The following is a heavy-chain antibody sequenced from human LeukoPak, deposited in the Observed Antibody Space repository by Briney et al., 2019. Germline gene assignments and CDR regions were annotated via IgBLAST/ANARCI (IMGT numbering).Heavy chain of an antibody. CDR2: ISSNGGST. Sequence: PGGSLRLSCSAYGFTFSSYAMHWVRQAPGKGLEYVSAISSNGGSTYYADSVKGRFTISRDNSKNTLYLQMSSLRAEDTAVYYCVKFSYYYDSSGYLNFDYWGQGTLVTVSS. J-gene: IGHJ4*02. V-gene: IGHV3-64D*09. CDR3: VKFSYYYDSSGYLNFDY. D-gene: IGHD3-22*01. CDR1: GFTFSSYA.